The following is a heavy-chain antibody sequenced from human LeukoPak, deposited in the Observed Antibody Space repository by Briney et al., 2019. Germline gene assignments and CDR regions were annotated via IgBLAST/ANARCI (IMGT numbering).Heavy chain of an antibody. CDR1: GGSISSSNW. V-gene: IGHV4-4*02. J-gene: IGHJ5*02. CDR2: IYHSGST. D-gene: IGHD3-16*01. Sequence: SGTLSLTCAVSGGSISSSNWWSWVRQPPGKGLEWIGEIYHSGSTNYNPSLKSRVTISVDKSKNQFSLKLSPVTAADTAVYYCARALGGGRRRWFDPWGQGTLVTVSS. CDR3: ARALGGGRRRWFDP.